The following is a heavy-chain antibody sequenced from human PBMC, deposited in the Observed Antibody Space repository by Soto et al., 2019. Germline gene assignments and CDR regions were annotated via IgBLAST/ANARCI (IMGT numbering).Heavy chain of an antibody. CDR1: GFTFSSYW. V-gene: IGHV3-74*01. J-gene: IGHJ5*02. D-gene: IGHD5-18*01. CDR3: ARDAIFYSYGYGA. CDR2: INGDGTQR. Sequence: EVQLVQSGGGFVQPGGSLRLSCAASGFTFSSYWMHWVRQVPGKGMMWVSHINGDGTQRSYADSVKGRFTISRDNANNTLYLEMKSLTVDDTAVYFCARDAIFYSYGYGAWGQGTRVTVSS.